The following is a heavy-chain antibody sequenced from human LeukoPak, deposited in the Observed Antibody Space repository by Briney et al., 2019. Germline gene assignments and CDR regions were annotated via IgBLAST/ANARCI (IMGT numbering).Heavy chain of an antibody. V-gene: IGHV4-39*07. J-gene: IGHJ5*02. Sequence: SETLSLTCTVSGGSISSSSYYWGWIRQPPGKGLEWIGEIYHSGSTNYNPSLKSRVTISVDKSKNQFSLKLSSVTAADTAVYYCARVRRTTVVTHWFDPWGQGTLVTVSS. D-gene: IGHD4-23*01. CDR2: IYHSGST. CDR1: GGSISSSSYY. CDR3: ARVRRTTVVTHWFDP.